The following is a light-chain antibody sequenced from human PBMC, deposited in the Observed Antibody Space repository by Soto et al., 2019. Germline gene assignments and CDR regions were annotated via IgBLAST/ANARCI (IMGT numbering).Light chain of an antibody. CDR3: QQYKDWPTT. J-gene: IGKJ1*01. V-gene: IGKV3-15*01. CDR1: QSVSSN. Sequence: EIVMTQSPATLSVSPGERATLSCRASQSVSSNLAWYQQKPGQAPRLLIYGASTRALGGPARFSGSGSGTEVTLTISSLQSEDLAVYYCQQYKDWPTTFGQGTKVDIK. CDR2: GAS.